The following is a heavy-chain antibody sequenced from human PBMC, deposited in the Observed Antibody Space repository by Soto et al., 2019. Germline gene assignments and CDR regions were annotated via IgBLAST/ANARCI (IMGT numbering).Heavy chain of an antibody. CDR3: AGSIFGVVIGPWXDP. V-gene: IGHV1-3*01. CDR1: GYTFTSYA. D-gene: IGHD3-3*01. CDR2: INAGNGNT. J-gene: IGHJ5*02. Sequence: ASVKVSCKASGYTFTSYAMHWVRQAPGQRLEWMGWINAGNGNTKYSQKFQGRVTITRDTSASTAYMELSSLRSEDTAVYYCAGSIFGVVIGPWXDPWGQGTLVTVSS.